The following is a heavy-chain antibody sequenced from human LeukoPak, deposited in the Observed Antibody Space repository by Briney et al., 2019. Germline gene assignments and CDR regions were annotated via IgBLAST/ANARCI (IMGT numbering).Heavy chain of an antibody. CDR1: GYTFTSYG. Sequence: ASVKVSCKASGYTFTSYGISWVRQAPGQGLEWMGWISAYNGNTNYAQKLQGRVTITTDTSTSTAYMELRSLRSDDTAVYYCASDQLIWFGESSSWFDPWGQGTLVTVSS. CDR3: ASDQLIWFGESSSWFDP. D-gene: IGHD3-10*01. J-gene: IGHJ5*02. V-gene: IGHV1-18*01. CDR2: ISAYNGNT.